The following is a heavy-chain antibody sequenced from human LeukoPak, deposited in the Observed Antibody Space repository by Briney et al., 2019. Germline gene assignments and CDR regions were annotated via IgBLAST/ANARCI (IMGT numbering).Heavy chain of an antibody. D-gene: IGHD4-17*01. CDR2: IRYDGSNK. V-gene: IGHV3-30*02. CDR1: GFTFSSYG. Sequence: GGSLRLSCAASGFTFSSYGMHWVRQAPGKGLEWVAFIRYDGSNKYYAGSVKGRFTISRDNSKNTLYLQMNSLRAEDTAVYYCAKDYTVTGYYYYYYMDVWGKGTTVTVSS. CDR3: AKDYTVTGYYYYYYMDV. J-gene: IGHJ6*03.